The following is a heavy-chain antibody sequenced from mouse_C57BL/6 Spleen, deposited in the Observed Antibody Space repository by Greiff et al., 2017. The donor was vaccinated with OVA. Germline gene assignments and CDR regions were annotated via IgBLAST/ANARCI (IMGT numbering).Heavy chain of an antibody. Sequence: VKLMESGPGLVQPSQCLSIPCTVSGFSLTSYGVHWVRQSPGKGLEWLGVIWSGGSTDYNAAFISRLSISKDNSKSQVFFKMNSLQADDTAIYYCARNTGTEYYYDYWGQGTTLTVSS. D-gene: IGHD4-1*01. CDR3: ARNTGTEYYYDY. CDR2: IWSGGST. J-gene: IGHJ2*01. CDR1: GFSLTSYG. V-gene: IGHV2-2*01.